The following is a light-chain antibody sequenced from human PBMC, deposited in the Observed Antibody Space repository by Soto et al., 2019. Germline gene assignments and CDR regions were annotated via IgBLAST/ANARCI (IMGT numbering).Light chain of an antibody. Sequence: QSALTQPRSVSGSPGQSVTLSCTGTSSDVGGYHYVSWYQHHPGKAPKIIIFDVNNRPSGVPDRFSGSKSGNTASLTISGLQTEDEADYYCCSYAGIYTLVFGGGTKLTVL. V-gene: IGLV2-11*01. CDR3: CSYAGIYTLV. CDR2: DVN. CDR1: SSDVGGYHY. J-gene: IGLJ2*01.